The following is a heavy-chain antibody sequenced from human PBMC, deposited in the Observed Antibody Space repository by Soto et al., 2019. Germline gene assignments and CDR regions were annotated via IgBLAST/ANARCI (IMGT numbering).Heavy chain of an antibody. J-gene: IGHJ4*02. CDR2: IYSGGST. D-gene: IGHD3-10*02. V-gene: IGHV3-53*01. CDR3: ASDRLFGSYYFDY. CDR1: GFTVSSNY. Sequence: GGSLRLSCAASGFTVSSNYMSWVRQAPGKGLEWVSVIYSGGSTYYADSVKGRFTISRDNSKNTLYLQMNSLRAEDTSFYYCASDRLFGSYYFDYWGQGTLVTVSS.